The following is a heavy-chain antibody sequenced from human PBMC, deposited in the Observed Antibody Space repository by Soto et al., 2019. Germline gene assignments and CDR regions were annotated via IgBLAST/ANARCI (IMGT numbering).Heavy chain of an antibody. J-gene: IGHJ5*02. CDR2: IIPIFGTA. CDR1: GGTFSSYA. CDR3: ARDHIVGVPAAIRAGGWFDP. D-gene: IGHD2-2*02. Sequence: GASVKVSCKASGGTFSSYAISWVRQAPGQGLEWMGGIIPIFGTANYAQKFQGRVTITADESTSTAYMELSSLRSEDTAVYYCARDHIVGVPAAIRAGGWFDPWGQGTLVTVSS. V-gene: IGHV1-69*13.